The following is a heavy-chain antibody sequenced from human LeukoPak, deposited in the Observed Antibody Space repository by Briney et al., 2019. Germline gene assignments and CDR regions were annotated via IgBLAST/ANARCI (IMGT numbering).Heavy chain of an antibody. J-gene: IGHJ3*02. CDR3: AKARGSGFYFDPFDI. V-gene: IGHV3-9*01. CDR1: GFTFDDYA. CDR2: ISWSSTSI. D-gene: IGHD3-22*01. Sequence: SLRLSCAASGFTFDDYAMHWVRQAPGKGLEWVSRISWSSTSIGYVDSVKGRFTISRDNAKNSLYLQMHSLRAEDTALYYCAKARGSGFYFDPFDIWGQGTMVTVSS.